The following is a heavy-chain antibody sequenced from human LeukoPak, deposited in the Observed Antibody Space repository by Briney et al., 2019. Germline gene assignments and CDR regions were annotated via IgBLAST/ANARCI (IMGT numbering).Heavy chain of an antibody. V-gene: IGHV3-53*01. CDR2: IYGDGTT. CDR1: GFTVSSAY. D-gene: IGHD2-8*02. CDR3: ARGGVRHY. J-gene: IGHJ4*02. Sequence: EGSLRLSCAASGFTVSSAYMSWVRQAPGKGAAWVSVIYGDGTTYYADSVKGRFTISRDNSENTVFLQMHSLRAEDTAMYCCARGGVRHYWGQGTLVTVSS.